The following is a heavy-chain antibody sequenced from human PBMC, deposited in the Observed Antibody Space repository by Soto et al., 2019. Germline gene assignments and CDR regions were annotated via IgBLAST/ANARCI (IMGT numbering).Heavy chain of an antibody. Sequence: SETLSLTCSVSGGSISRRSYYWFWIRQPPGKGLEWIGSIYYSGSTYYNPSLKRRVTIFLDTSKNQFSLKLTSVTAADTALYYCMSLGGGSGWPYDFDYWGQGTTVTVSS. J-gene: IGHJ4*02. CDR1: GGSISRRSYY. D-gene: IGHD6-19*01. CDR2: IYYSGST. CDR3: MSLGGGSGWPYDFDY. V-gene: IGHV4-39*01.